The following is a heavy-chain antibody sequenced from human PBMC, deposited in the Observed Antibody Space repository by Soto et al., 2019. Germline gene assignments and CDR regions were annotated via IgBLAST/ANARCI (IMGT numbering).Heavy chain of an antibody. CDR3: ARGWGSSVHHSGLDV. CDR2: IWYDGSKR. CDR1: GFSFRNYG. Sequence: QEQLVESGGGVVQPGRSLRLSCAASGFSFRNYGIHWVRQAPGKGLDWVAVIWYDGSKRYYADSVRGRFTISRDNSGNTVHLQMDSLRAEDTAVYYCARGWGSSVHHSGLDVWGQGTTVVVS. V-gene: IGHV3-33*01. D-gene: IGHD3-16*01. J-gene: IGHJ3*01.